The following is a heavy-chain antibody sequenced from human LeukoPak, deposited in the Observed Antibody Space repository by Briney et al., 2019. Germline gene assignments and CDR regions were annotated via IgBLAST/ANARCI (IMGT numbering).Heavy chain of an antibody. Sequence: GASVKVSCKASGYTFTIYYMHWVRQAPGQGLEWMGLINPSGGSTSYAQKFQGRVTMTRDTSTSTVYMELSSLRSEDTAVYYCATSSGSDRGWAFDIWGQGTMVTVSS. CDR2: INPSGGST. D-gene: IGHD1-26*01. V-gene: IGHV1-46*01. CDR1: GYTFTIYY. CDR3: ATSSGSDRGWAFDI. J-gene: IGHJ3*02.